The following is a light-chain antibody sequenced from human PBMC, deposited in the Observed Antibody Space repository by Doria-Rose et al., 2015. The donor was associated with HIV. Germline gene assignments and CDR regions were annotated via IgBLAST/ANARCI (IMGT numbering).Light chain of an antibody. Sequence: TQSPGTLSLSPGERATLSCRASQSFSSTYLAWYQQRPGQSPRLLIYGAFSRATDIPDRFSGSGSGTDFTLTISRLEPEDFAVYYCHQYASSRTFGQGTKVEIK. CDR3: HQYASSRT. V-gene: IGKV3-20*01. CDR1: QSFSSTY. CDR2: GAF. J-gene: IGKJ1*01.